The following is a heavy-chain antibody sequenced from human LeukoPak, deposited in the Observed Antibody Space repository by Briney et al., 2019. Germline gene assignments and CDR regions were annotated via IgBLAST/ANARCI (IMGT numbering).Heavy chain of an antibody. CDR2: INQDGSEK. D-gene: IGHD3-10*01. J-gene: IGHJ4*02. CDR1: GFTFSTYW. CDR3: ARDRVNYFDY. Sequence: GGSLRLSCAASGFTFSTYWMSWVRQAPGKGPEWVANINQDGSEKSYVDSVKGRFTISRDNAKKSLYLQMNSLRAEDTAVYYCARDRVNYFDYWGQGTLVTVSS. V-gene: IGHV3-7*01.